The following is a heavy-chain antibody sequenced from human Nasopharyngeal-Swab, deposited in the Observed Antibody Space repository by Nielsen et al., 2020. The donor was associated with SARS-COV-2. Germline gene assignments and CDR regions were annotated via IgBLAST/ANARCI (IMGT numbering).Heavy chain of an antibody. J-gene: IGHJ6*02. CDR1: GGTFSSYA. V-gene: IGHV1-69*10. Sequence: SVTVSCKASGGTFSSYAISWVRQAPGQGLEWMGGIIPILGLANYAQKFQGRVTITADKSTSKTYKELSSLRSEDTTVYYCTRAHRWTTVTTNYYDMDVWGQGTTVTVSS. D-gene: IGHD4-11*01. CDR2: IIPILGLA. CDR3: TRAHRWTTVTTNYYDMDV.